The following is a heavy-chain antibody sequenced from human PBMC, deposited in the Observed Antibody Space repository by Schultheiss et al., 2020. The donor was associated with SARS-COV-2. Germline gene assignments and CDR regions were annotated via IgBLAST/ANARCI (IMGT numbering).Heavy chain of an antibody. V-gene: IGHV3-74*01. CDR2: INSDGSST. D-gene: IGHD2-15*01. J-gene: IGHJ1*01. Sequence: GGSLRLSCAASGFTFSSYDMHWVRQATGKGLVWVSRINSDGSSTSYADSVKGRFTISRDNAKNTLYLQMNSLRAEDTAVYYCARGDADGYCSGGSCYSHFQHWGQGTLVTVSS. CDR3: ARGDADGYCSGGSCYSHFQH. CDR1: GFTFSSYD.